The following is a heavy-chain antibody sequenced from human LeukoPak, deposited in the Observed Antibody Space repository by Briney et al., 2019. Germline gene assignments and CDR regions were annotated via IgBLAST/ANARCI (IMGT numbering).Heavy chain of an antibody. V-gene: IGHV1-2*02. D-gene: IGHD2-2*01. CDR3: ARDILYCSSTSCQDY. J-gene: IGHJ4*02. Sequence: ASVKVSCKASGYTFTGYYMHGVRQAPGQGLEWMGWINPNSGGTNYAQKFQGRVTMTRDTSISTAYMELSRLRSDDTAVYYCARDILYCSSTSCQDYWGQRTLVTVSS. CDR1: GYTFTGYY. CDR2: INPNSGGT.